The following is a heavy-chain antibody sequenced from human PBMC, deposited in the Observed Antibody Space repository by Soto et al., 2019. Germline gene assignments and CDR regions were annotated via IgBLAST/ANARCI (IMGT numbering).Heavy chain of an antibody. CDR2: INVGSGNT. D-gene: IGHD3-10*01. J-gene: IGHJ4*02. V-gene: IGHV1-3*01. CDR3: ARGPPWGDSGSFYIQHYDS. Sequence: VASVQVSLKSSGYIFVTHAIHWLRPARGQRLEWMGWINVGSGNTKYAQDFQGRVTFTRDTAANTNFMVLIKLRSEDAADYYCARGPPWGDSGSFYIQHYDSWGQGTLVTVSS. CDR1: GYIFVTHA.